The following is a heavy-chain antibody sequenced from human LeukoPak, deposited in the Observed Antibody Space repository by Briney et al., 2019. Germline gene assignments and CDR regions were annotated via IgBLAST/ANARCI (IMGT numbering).Heavy chain of an antibody. D-gene: IGHD6-19*01. Sequence: PGGSLRLSCAASGFTFSNYWMSWVRQAPGKGLEWVANIKLDGSEKYYVDSVKGRFTISRDNAKNSLYLQMNGLRAEDTAVYYCAKDHSSGWSSDSWGQGTLVTVSS. CDR3: AKDHSSGWSSDS. V-gene: IGHV3-7*03. J-gene: IGHJ4*02. CDR1: GFTFSNYW. CDR2: IKLDGSEK.